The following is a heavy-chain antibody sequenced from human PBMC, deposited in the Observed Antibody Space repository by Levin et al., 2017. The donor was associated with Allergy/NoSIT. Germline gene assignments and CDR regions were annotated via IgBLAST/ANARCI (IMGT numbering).Heavy chain of an antibody. CDR2: IKSKTDGGTT. J-gene: IGHJ6*03. CDR3: TTGDSSSWYGYYMDV. Sequence: GGSLRLSCAASGFTFSNAWMSWVRQAPGKGLEWVGRIKSKTDGGTTDYAAPVKGRFTISRDDSKNTLYLQMNSLKTEDTAVYYCTTGDSSSWYGYYMDVWGKGTTVTVSS. CDR1: GFTFSNAW. D-gene: IGHD6-13*01. V-gene: IGHV3-15*01.